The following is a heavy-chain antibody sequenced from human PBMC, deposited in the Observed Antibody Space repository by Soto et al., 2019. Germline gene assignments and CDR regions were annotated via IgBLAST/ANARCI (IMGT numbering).Heavy chain of an antibody. V-gene: IGHV3-21*01. CDR3: ARGVNYDSSGYLVRAAPDY. J-gene: IGHJ4*02. Sequence: GGSLRLSCAASGFTFSSYSMNWVRQAPGKGLEWVSSISSSSSYIYYADSVKGRFTISRDNAKNSLYLQMNSLRAEDTAVYYCARGVNYDSSGYLVRAAPDYWGQGTLVTVSS. CDR2: ISSSSSYI. CDR1: GFTFSSYS. D-gene: IGHD3-22*01.